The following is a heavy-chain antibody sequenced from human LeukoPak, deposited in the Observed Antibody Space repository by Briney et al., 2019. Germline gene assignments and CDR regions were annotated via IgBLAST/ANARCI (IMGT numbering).Heavy chain of an antibody. CDR2: IYYSGST. CDR3: ARLVISDYFDY. J-gene: IGHJ4*02. V-gene: IGHV4-39*01. Sequence: SETLSLTCTVSGGSISSYYWSWIRQPPGKGLEWIGSIYYSGSTYYNPSLKSRVTISVDTSKNQFSLKLSSVTAADTAVYYCARLVISDYFDYWGQGTLVTVS. D-gene: IGHD3-22*01. CDR1: GGSISSYY.